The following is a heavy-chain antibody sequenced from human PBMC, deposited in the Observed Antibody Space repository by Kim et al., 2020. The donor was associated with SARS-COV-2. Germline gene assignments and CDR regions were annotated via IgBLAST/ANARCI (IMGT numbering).Heavy chain of an antibody. CDR1: GGSISSSNYY. CDR2: IYYSGST. Sequence: SETLSLTCTVSGGSISSSNYYWGWIRQPPGKGLEWIGSIYYSGSTYYNPSLKSRVTISVDTSKNQFSLKLSSVTAADTAMYYCARHFKCVRATCPFGIWGQGTLVTVSS. V-gene: IGHV4-39*01. D-gene: IGHD1-26*01. J-gene: IGHJ3*02. CDR3: ARHFKCVRATCPFGI.